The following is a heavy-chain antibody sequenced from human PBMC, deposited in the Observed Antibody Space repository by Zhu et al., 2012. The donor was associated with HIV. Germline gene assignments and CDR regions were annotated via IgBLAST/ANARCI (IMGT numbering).Heavy chain of an antibody. D-gene: IGHD2-8*01. CDR1: GGSFSSYY. V-gene: IGHV4-34*01. CDR2: INHSGST. CDR3: ARHGLGYASKWYRGNWYFDV. J-gene: IGHJ2*01. Sequence: QVQLQQWGAGLLKPSETLSLTCAAYGGSFSSYYWSWIRQPPGKGLEWIAEINHSGSTNYSPSLKSRVTVSVYTSKSQFSLKMSSVTAADTAVYYCARHGLGYASKWYRGNWYFDVWGRGTLVTVSS.